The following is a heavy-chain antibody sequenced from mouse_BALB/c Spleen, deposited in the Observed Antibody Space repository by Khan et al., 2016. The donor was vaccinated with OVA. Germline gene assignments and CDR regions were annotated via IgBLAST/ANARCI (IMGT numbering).Heavy chain of an antibody. CDR3: ARINA. V-gene: IGHV14-3*02. J-gene: IGHJ2*01. Sequence: EVQLQESGAELVKPGASVKLSCTVSGFNINDSYMHWVKQRSEQGLEWIGRIDPENGNTKYDPKFQGKASITPDTSSNPVFLQLSSMTTEDPAVYYGARINAWGQGTTLTVSS. CDR1: GFNINDSY. CDR2: IDPENGNT.